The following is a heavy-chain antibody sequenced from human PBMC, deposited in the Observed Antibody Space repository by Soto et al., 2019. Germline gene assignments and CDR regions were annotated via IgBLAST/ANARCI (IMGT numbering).Heavy chain of an antibody. CDR1: GGTFSSYA. J-gene: IGHJ6*02. Sequence: GASVKVSCKASGGTFSSYAISWVRQAPGQGLEWMGWISAYNGNTNYAQKLQGRVTMTTDTSTSTAYMELRSLRSDDTAVYYCARCMWDSSGSRGWCYGMDVWGQGTTVTVLL. D-gene: IGHD3-22*01. V-gene: IGHV1-18*01. CDR3: ARCMWDSSGSRGWCYGMDV. CDR2: ISAYNGNT.